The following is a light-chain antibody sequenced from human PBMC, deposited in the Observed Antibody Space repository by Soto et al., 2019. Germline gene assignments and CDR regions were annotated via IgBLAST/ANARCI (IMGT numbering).Light chain of an antibody. CDR2: EVS. Sequence: QSALTQPPSASGSPGQSVTISCTGTSSDVGGYNYVSWYQQHPGKVPKLMIYEVSKRPSGVPDRFSGFKSGNTASLTVSGLQAEDEADYYCSSYAGRNTLVFSGGTKLTVL. J-gene: IGLJ2*01. CDR1: SSDVGGYNY. CDR3: SSYAGRNTLV. V-gene: IGLV2-8*01.